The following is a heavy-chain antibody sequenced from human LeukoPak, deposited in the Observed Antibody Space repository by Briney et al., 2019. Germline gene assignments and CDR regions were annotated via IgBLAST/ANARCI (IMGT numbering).Heavy chain of an antibody. D-gene: IGHD5-12*01. CDR1: GGSFIDYS. Sequence: SETLSLTCSVYGGSFIDYSWSWIRQPPGKGLEWIGEINHSGITNDNPSLESRVTMSVDTSKNQFSLKLSSVTAADTAVYYCARSGGYWSYWGQGTLVTVSS. CDR2: INHSGIT. CDR3: ARSGGYWSY. J-gene: IGHJ4*02. V-gene: IGHV4-34*01.